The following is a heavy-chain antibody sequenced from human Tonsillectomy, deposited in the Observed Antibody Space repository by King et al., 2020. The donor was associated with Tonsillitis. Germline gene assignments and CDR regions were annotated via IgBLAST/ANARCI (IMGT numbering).Heavy chain of an antibody. CDR1: GVSINSYY. V-gene: IGHV4-59*12. D-gene: IGHD2-2*02. J-gene: IGHJ5*02. Sequence: VQLQESGPGLVKPSETLSLTCNVSGVSINSYYWSWIRQPPGKGLEWIGNSYYTGNTNYNPSLKSRVTISVDTSKNQFSLKLTSVTAADTAVYYCAREYTTVSWFDPRGQGTLVTAPS. CDR3: AREYTTVSWFDP. CDR2: SYYTGNT.